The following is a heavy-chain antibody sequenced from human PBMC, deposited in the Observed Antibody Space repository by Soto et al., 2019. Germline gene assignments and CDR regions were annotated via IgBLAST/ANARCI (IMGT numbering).Heavy chain of an antibody. J-gene: IGHJ6*02. CDR2: IYYSGST. CDR1: GGSISSYY. V-gene: IGHV4-59*12. CDR3: GNIRYNWNYGSLYYYYGMDV. D-gene: IGHD1-7*01. Sequence: SVTLSLTCTVSGGSISSYYWSWIRQPPGKGLEWIGYIYYSGSTNYNPYLKSLVTISVDTSKHQFSLKLSSVTAADTAVYYSGNIRYNWNYGSLYYYYGMDVWGQGTTVTVSS.